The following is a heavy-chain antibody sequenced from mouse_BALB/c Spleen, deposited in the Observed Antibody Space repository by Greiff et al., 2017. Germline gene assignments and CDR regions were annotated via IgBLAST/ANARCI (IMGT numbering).Heavy chain of an antibody. Sequence: EVKVVESGGGLVQPGGSRKLSCAASGFTFSSFGMHWVRQAPEKGLEWVAYISSGSSTIYYADTVKGRCTISRDNPKNTLFLQMTSLRSADTAMYYCARSGCYYGSSQTDWYFDVWGAGTTVTVSS. CDR3: ARSGCYYGSSQTDWYFDV. CDR2: ISSGSSTI. J-gene: IGHJ1*01. D-gene: IGHD1-1*01. CDR1: GFTFSSFG. V-gene: IGHV5-17*02.